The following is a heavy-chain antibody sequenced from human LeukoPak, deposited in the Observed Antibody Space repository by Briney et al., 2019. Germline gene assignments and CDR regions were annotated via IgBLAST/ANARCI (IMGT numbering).Heavy chain of an antibody. CDR3: ARKLAL. CDR1: GFSFSTYG. J-gene: IGHJ4*02. CDR2: IGSSGGTI. V-gene: IGHV3-48*02. Sequence: GGSLGLSCAASGFSFSTYGMNWVRQAPGKGLEWVAYIGSSGGTIYYADSVKGRFTISRDNAKNSLFLQMNSLRDEDTAVYFCARKLALWGQGTLVTVSS.